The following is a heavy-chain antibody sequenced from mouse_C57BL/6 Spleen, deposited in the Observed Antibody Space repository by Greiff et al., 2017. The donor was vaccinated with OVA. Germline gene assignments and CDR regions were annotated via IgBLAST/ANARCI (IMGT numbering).Heavy chain of an antibody. D-gene: IGHD1-1*01. CDR2: IFPGSGST. J-gene: IGHJ1*03. Sequence: QVQLKQSGPELVKPGASVKISCKASGYTFTDYYINWVKQRPGQGLEWIGWIFPGSGSTYYNEKFKGKATLTVDKSSSTAYMLLSSLTSEDSAVYFCARGNYYYGSSWYFDVWGTGTTVTVSS. CDR3: ARGNYYYGSSWYFDV. V-gene: IGHV1-75*01. CDR1: GYTFTDYY.